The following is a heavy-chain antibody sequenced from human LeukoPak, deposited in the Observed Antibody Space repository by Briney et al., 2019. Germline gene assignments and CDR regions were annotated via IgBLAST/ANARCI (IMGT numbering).Heavy chain of an antibody. CDR3: AKHYETSFDY. Sequence: ASVKVSCKASGDTFTRYDINWMRQAPGQGPEWMGYINPNTGKAGYAQKFQGRVTITRDTSINTVCMELSSLRSEDTAVYYCAKHYETSFDYWGQGTLVTVSS. J-gene: IGHJ4*02. D-gene: IGHD3-3*01. CDR2: INPNTGKA. V-gene: IGHV1-8*03. CDR1: GDTFTRYD.